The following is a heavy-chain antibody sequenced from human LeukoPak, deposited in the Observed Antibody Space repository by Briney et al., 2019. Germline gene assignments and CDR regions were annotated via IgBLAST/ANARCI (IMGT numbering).Heavy chain of an antibody. CDR1: GYTFTSYG. CDR3: ARDRSTSAAAGTPLGY. J-gene: IGHJ4*02. CDR2: ISAYNGNT. D-gene: IGHD6-13*01. Sequence: SVKVFCKASGYTFTSYGISGVRQAPGQGVDGMGWISAYNGNTNYAQKLQGRVTMTTDTSTSTAYMELRSMRSDDTAVYYCARDRSTSAAAGTPLGYWGQGTLVTVSS. V-gene: IGHV1-18*01.